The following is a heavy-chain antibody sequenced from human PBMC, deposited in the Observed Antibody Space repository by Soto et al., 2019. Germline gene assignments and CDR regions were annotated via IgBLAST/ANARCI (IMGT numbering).Heavy chain of an antibody. CDR1: GGTFSSYA. J-gene: IGHJ5*02. D-gene: IGHD1-26*01. V-gene: IGHV1-69*12. CDR2: IIPIFGTA. Sequence: QVQLVQSGAEVKKPGSSVKVSCKASGGTFSSYAISWVRQAPGQGLEWMGGIIPIFGTANYAQKFQGRVTITADESTSTAYRELSSLRSEDTAVYYCARGVVGATDGYNWFDPWGQGTLVTVSS. CDR3: ARGVVGATDGYNWFDP.